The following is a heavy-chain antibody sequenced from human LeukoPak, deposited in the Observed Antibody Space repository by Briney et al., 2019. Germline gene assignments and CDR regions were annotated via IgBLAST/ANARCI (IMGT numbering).Heavy chain of an antibody. J-gene: IGHJ4*02. CDR1: GFTFDDYA. V-gene: IGHV3-9*01. CDR2: INWNSNDV. Sequence: GGSLRLSCAASGFTFDDYAMHWVRQAPGKGLEWVSGINWNSNDVGYADSVKGRFTISRDNAKNSLYLQMNSLRAEDTALYYCAKTFRELLGSGGDFDYWGQGTLVTVS. CDR3: AKTFRELLGSGGDFDY. D-gene: IGHD1-26*01.